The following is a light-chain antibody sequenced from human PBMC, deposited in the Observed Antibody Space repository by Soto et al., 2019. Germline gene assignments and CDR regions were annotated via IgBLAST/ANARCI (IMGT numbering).Light chain of an antibody. Sequence: QSALTQPASVPGSPGQSITISCTGTSSDFGGYNYVSWYQQHPGKAPKLIIYDVTNRPSGVSNRFSGSKSGNTASLTIFGLQAEDEADYYCSSYTSSSTRGVFGTGTKVTVL. J-gene: IGLJ1*01. CDR3: SSYTSSSTRGV. V-gene: IGLV2-14*01. CDR2: DVT. CDR1: SSDFGGYNY.